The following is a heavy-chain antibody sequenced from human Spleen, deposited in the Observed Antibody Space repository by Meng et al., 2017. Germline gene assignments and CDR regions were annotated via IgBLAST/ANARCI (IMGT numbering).Heavy chain of an antibody. V-gene: IGHV1-69*05. CDR1: GGTFSSYS. J-gene: IGHJ6*02. CDR2: IIPIFGPA. CDR3: ARIYGDYRAYYYGMDV. D-gene: IGHD4-17*01. Sequence: SVKVSCKASGGTFSSYSLSWVRQAPGQGLEWMGGIIPIFGPANYAQKFQGRVTITTDESTSTAYMELSSLRSEDTAVYYCARIYGDYRAYYYGMDVWGQGTTVTVSS.